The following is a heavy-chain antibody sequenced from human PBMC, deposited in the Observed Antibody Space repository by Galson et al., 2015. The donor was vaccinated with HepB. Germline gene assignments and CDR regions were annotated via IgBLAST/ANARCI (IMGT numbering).Heavy chain of an antibody. D-gene: IGHD2-21*02. CDR1: EDSVSSNSGA. Sequence: CAISEDSVSSNSGAWNWIRQSPSRGLEWLGRTYYRSKWYSGYAVFVKSRITINPDTSKNQFSLQLKSVTPEDTGVYYCASGVTGRFDYWGQGTLVTVSS. V-gene: IGHV6-1*01. J-gene: IGHJ4*02. CDR2: TYYRSKWYS. CDR3: ASGVTGRFDY.